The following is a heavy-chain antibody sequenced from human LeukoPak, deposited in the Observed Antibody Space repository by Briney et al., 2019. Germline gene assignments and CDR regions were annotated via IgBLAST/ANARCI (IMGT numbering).Heavy chain of an antibody. J-gene: IGHJ4*02. Sequence: SETLSLTCTVSGGSISGSYYWVWIRQPPGKGLEWIGSIYHSGSTYYNPSLKSRVTISVDKSKNQFSLKLSSVTAADTAVYYCARGWSSGSWGQGTLVTVSS. CDR1: GGSISGSYY. CDR2: IYHSGST. D-gene: IGHD6-19*01. V-gene: IGHV4-38-2*02. CDR3: ARGWSSGS.